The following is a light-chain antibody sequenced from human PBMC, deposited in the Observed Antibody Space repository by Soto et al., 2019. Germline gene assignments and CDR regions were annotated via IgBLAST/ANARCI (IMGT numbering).Light chain of an antibody. J-gene: IGKJ5*01. CDR1: QGISSY. CDR2: AAS. Sequence: DIQLTQSPSFLSASVGDRVTITCRASQGISSYLAWYQQKPGKAPKLLIYAASTLQSGVPSRFSGSGSGTEFTLTINSLPPEDLATYYCQQLYSYPPITFGQGTRLEMK. CDR3: QQLYSYPPIT. V-gene: IGKV1-9*01.